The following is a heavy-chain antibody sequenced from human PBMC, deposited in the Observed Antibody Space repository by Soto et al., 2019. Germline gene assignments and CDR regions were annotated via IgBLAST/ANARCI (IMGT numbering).Heavy chain of an antibody. Sequence: QVQLQESGPGLVKPSETLPLTCTVSGGSISSYYWSWIRQPPGKGLECIGFISYSGNTNYNPSLKSRVTMSVDTSKNQFSLKMTSVTAADTAVYYCAGLYSSSPFFNYWGQGTLVTVSS. CDR3: AGLYSSSPFFNY. CDR1: GGSISSYY. D-gene: IGHD6-6*01. V-gene: IGHV4-59*01. J-gene: IGHJ4*01. CDR2: ISYSGNT.